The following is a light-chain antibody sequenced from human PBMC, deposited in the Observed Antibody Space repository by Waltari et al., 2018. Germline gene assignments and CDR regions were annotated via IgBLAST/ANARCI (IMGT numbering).Light chain of an antibody. J-gene: IGKJ2*01. Sequence: EILMTQSPATLYVSQGDRVTLACRARQSVSTNVAWYQHKPGQAPRLLIYNGFTRATDIPARFSASGSGAEFTLTIRSLKSEDFAIYVCQQWDKWPLTFGQGT. CDR2: NGF. CDR1: QSVSTN. CDR3: QQWDKWPLT. V-gene: IGKV3-15*01.